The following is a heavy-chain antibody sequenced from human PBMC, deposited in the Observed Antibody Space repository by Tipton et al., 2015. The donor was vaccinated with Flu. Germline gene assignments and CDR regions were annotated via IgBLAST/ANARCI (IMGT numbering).Heavy chain of an antibody. V-gene: IGHV5-51*01. J-gene: IGHJ6*02. D-gene: IGHD3-3*01. Sequence: QLVQSGAEVKKAGESLKISCKGSGYTFSNDWIGWVRQRPGKGLEWMGIIYPGDSDTRYSPSFQGQVTISVDKSISTAYLQWSSLRASDTPMYYCVRQYDLWTHYSCGVDVWGQGTTVTVSS. CDR3: VRQYDLWTHYSCGVDV. CDR1: GYTFSNDW. CDR2: IYPGDSDT.